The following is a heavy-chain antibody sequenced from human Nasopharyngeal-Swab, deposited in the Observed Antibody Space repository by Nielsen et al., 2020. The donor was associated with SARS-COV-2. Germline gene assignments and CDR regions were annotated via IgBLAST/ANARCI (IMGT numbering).Heavy chain of an antibody. CDR1: GFTFSTYR. D-gene: IGHD3-10*01. Sequence: GESLKISCAASGFTFSTYRMNWVRQAPGGGLEWVSYISSSSDDVYDADSVRGRFTISRDNAKNSLYLQMNSLRADDSAVYYCARGRGVVLDHWGQGTLVTVSS. V-gene: IGHV3-21*01. J-gene: IGHJ4*02. CDR3: ARGRGVVLDH. CDR2: ISSSSDDV.